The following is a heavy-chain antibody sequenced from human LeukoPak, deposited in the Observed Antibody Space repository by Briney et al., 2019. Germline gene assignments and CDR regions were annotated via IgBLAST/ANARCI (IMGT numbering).Heavy chain of an antibody. CDR1: GFTFSTYA. CDR2: IRSKPYGGTA. D-gene: IGHD1-26*01. J-gene: IGHJ4*02. CDR3: SRYGFVGADFDY. Sequence: QAGGSLRLSCAASGFTFSTYAMTWVRQAPGKGLEWVGFIRSKPYGGTAEYAASVQGRFTISRDDSKAIAYLEMNSLKTEDTAVYYCSRYGFVGADFDYWGRGTLVTVSS. V-gene: IGHV3-49*04.